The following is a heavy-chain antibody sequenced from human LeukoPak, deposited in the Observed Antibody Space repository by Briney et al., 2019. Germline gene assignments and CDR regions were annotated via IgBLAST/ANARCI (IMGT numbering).Heavy chain of an antibody. J-gene: IGHJ4*02. Sequence: PGGSLRLSCADSGFTFSSYSMNWVRQAPGKGLEWVSYISSSSGSITYYADSVKGRFTISRDNSKDTLYLRMNSLRPEDTAVYYCVKDWGAYFASGSSYFDYWGQGTLVTVSS. CDR1: GFTFSSYS. V-gene: IGHV3-48*01. CDR3: VKDWGAYFASGSSYFDY. CDR2: ISSSSGSIT. D-gene: IGHD3-10*01.